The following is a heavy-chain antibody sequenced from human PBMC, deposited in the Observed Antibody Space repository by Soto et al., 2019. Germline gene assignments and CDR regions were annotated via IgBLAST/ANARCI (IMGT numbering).Heavy chain of an antibody. Sequence: QVQLQQWGSGLLKSSETLSLSCGVSGGSFSTYYWSWIRQSPGKGLEWIGEINHSGSANYNPALESRVTILVETSKSQVSLRMTSVTATDTAVYFCARASQPPGCSGGRCYRGLIYMDVWGRGTTVTVSS. J-gene: IGHJ6*03. CDR2: INHSGSA. CDR3: ARASQPPGCSGGRCYRGLIYMDV. V-gene: IGHV4-34*01. D-gene: IGHD2-15*01. CDR1: GGSFSTYY.